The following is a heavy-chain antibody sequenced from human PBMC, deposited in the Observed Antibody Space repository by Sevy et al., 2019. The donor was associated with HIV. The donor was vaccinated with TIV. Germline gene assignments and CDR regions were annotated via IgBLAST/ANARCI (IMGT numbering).Heavy chain of an antibody. J-gene: IGHJ5*02. CDR2: IYYSGST. CDR3: ARGGYYGSGSYYNVPWFDP. V-gene: IGHV4-59*01. CDR1: GGSISSYY. D-gene: IGHD3-10*01. Sequence: SETLSLTCTVSGGSISSYYWSWIRQPPGKGLEWIGYIYYSGSTNYNPSLKSRVTISVDTYKNQFSLKLSSVTAADTAVYYGARGGYYGSGSYYNVPWFDPWGQGTLVTVSS.